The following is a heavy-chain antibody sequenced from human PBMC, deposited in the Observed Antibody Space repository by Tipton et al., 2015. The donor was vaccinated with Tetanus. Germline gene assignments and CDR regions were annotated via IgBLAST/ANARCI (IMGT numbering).Heavy chain of an antibody. D-gene: IGHD3-10*01. J-gene: IGHJ6*02. CDR3: ARNGFGGLGEASYGMDA. CDR2: IYPGDFEI. V-gene: IGHV5-51*01. Sequence: QLVQSGAEVKKSGESLKISCKASGYSFTSYWIGWVRQMPGKGLEWMGIIYPGDFEIRYSPSFQGQVTISADKSINTAYLQWSSLKASDTAMYYGARNGFGGLGEASYGMDAWGQGTTVTVSS. CDR1: GYSFTSYW.